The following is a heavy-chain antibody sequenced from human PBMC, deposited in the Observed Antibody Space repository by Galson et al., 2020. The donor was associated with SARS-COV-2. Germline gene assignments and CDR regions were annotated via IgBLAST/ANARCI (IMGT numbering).Heavy chain of an antibody. CDR1: GFTFSSYG. CDR3: AKDFYCSGGSCYSDSARG. V-gene: IGHV3-30*18. J-gene: IGHJ4*02. D-gene: IGHD2-15*01. Sequence: GESLKISCAASGFTFSSYGMHWVRQAPGKGLEWVAVISYDGSNKYYADSVKGRFTISRDNSKNTLYLQMNSLRAEDTAVYYCAKDFYCSGGSCYSDSARGWGQGTLVTVSS. CDR2: ISYDGSNK.